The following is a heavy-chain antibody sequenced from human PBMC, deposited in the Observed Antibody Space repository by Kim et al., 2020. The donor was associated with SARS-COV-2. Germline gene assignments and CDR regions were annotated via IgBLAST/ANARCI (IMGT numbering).Heavy chain of an antibody. CDR3: ARHLRRTYSSSSPPHYYYGMDV. CDR2: IYYSGST. CDR1: GGSISSSSYY. J-gene: IGHJ6*02. Sequence: SETLSLTCTVSGGSISSSSYYWGWIRQPPGKGLEWIGSIYYSGSTYYNPSLKSRVTISVDTSKNQFSLKLSSVTAADTAVYYCARHLRRTYSSSSPPHYYYGMDVWGQGTTVTVSS. D-gene: IGHD6-6*01. V-gene: IGHV4-39*01.